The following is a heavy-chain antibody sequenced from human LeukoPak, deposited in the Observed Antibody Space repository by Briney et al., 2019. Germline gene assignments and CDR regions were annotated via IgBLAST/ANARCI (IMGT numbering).Heavy chain of an antibody. CDR2: IIPIFGTA. D-gene: IGHD2-8*01. J-gene: IGHJ4*02. CDR3: AMGALGYCTNGVCYTLGDY. Sequence: ASVKVSCKASGGTFSSYAISWVRQAPGQGLEWMGGIIPIFGTANYAQKFQGRVTITTDESTSTAYMELSSLRSEDTAVYYCAMGALGYCTNGVCYTLGDYWGQGTLVTVSS. CDR1: GGTFSSYA. V-gene: IGHV1-69*05.